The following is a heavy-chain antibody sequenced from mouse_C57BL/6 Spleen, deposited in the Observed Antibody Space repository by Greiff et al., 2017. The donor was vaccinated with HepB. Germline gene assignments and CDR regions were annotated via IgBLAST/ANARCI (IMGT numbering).Heavy chain of an antibody. V-gene: IGHV5-17*01. D-gene: IGHD1-1*01. Sequence: EVKLMESGGGLVKPGGSLKLSCAASGFTFSDYGLHWVRQAPEKGLEWVAYISSGSSTIYYADTVKGRFTISRDNAKNTLFLQMTSLRSEDTAMYYCARGPYYYGSSSHWYFDVWGTGTTVTVSS. J-gene: IGHJ1*03. CDR3: ARGPYYYGSSSHWYFDV. CDR1: GFTFSDYG. CDR2: ISSGSSTI.